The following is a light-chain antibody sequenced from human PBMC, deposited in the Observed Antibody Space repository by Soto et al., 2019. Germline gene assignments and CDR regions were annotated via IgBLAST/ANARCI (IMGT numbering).Light chain of an antibody. J-gene: IGKJ1*01. CDR2: AAS. CDR3: QHSYSNPT. CDR1: QNIASF. V-gene: IGKV1-39*01. Sequence: DIQMTQSPSSLSASVGDRVTITCRASQNIASFLNWYQQKPGKAPKVLIYAASNLQSGVPARFSGSGSGTDFTLTISSLQPADFATYYCQHSYSNPTFGQGTKVEIK.